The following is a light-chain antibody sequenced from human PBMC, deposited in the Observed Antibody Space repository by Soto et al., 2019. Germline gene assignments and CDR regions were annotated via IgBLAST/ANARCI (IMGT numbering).Light chain of an antibody. CDR3: GTWDSSLSA. CDR1: SSNIGNNY. J-gene: IGLJ3*02. Sequence: QSVLTQPPSVSAAPGQKVTISCSGSSSNIGNNYVSWYQQLPGTAPKLLIYDNNKRPSGIPDRFSGSKSGTSATLGITGLQTGDEADYYCGTWDSSLSAFGGGTKLTVL. CDR2: DNN. V-gene: IGLV1-51*01.